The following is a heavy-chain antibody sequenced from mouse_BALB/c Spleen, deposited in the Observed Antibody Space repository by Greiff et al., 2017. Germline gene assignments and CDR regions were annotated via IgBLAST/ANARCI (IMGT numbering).Heavy chain of an antibody. CDR3: ARDFDYDGIY. D-gene: IGHD2-4*01. CDR1: GYSITSGYY. J-gene: IGHJ3*01. V-gene: IGHV3-6*02. CDR2: ISYDGSN. Sequence: EVQLQQSGPGLVKPSQSLSLTCSVTGYSITSGYYWNWIRQFPGNKLEWMGYISYDGSNNYNPSLKNRISITRDTSKNQFFLKLNSVTTEDTATYYCARDFDYDGIYWGQGTLVTVSA.